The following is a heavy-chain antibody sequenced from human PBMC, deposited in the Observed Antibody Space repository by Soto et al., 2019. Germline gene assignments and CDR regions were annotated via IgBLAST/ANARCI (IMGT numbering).Heavy chain of an antibody. CDR2: INPNSGAT. D-gene: IGHD3-10*01. J-gene: IGHJ4*02. V-gene: IGHV1-2*04. Sequence: ASVKVSCKASGYTFTGYYMHWVRQAPAQGLEWMGWINPNSGATNYTQKFQGWVTMTRDTSISTAYMKLSRLRADDTAVYYCARVAFPVEFGMAKSPYFDYWGQGTLVTVSS. CDR3: ARVAFPVEFGMAKSPYFDY. CDR1: GYTFTGYY.